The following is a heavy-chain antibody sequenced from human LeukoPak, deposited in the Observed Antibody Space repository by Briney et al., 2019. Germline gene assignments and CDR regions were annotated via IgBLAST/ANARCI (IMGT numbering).Heavy chain of an antibody. J-gene: IGHJ4*02. Sequence: GGSLRLSCSASGFTFSRYAMNWVRQAPGKGLEYVSAISSNGGSTYYADSVKGRFTISRDNSRNTLHLQMSSLRVEDTAVYYCVTDASTGSYFDYWGQGTLVTVSS. CDR1: GFTFSRYA. V-gene: IGHV3-64D*06. D-gene: IGHD3-10*01. CDR2: ISSNGGST. CDR3: VTDASTGSYFDY.